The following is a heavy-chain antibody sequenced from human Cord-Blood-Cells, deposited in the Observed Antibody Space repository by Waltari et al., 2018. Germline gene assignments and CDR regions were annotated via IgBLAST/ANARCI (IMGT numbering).Heavy chain of an antibody. D-gene: IGHD5-12*01. CDR1: GGSISSSSYY. CDR2: IYYSWST. CDR3: ARLPWGDGYEGY. J-gene: IGHJ4*02. Sequence: QLQLQESGPGLVKPSETLSLTCTVSGGSISSSSYYWGWIRQPPGKGLEWIGSIYYSWSTSYNPALKSRVTISVDTSKNQFSLKLSSVTAADTAVYYCARLPWGDGYEGYWGQGTLVTVSS. V-gene: IGHV4-39*01.